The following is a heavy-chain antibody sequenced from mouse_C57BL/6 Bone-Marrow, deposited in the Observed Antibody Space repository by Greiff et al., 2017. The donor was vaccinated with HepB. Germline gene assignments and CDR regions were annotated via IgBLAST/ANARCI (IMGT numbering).Heavy chain of an antibody. V-gene: IGHV1-58*01. Sequence: VQLQQSGAELVRPGSSVKMSCKTSGYTFTSYGINWVKQRPGQGLEWIGYIYIGNGYTEYNEKYKGKATLTSATSSITAYMQLSSLTSADSAIYFCASPLYYRGAMDYWGQGTSVTVSS. J-gene: IGHJ4*01. CDR2: IYIGNGYT. CDR3: ASPLYYRGAMDY. D-gene: IGHD1-1*01. CDR1: GYTFTSYG.